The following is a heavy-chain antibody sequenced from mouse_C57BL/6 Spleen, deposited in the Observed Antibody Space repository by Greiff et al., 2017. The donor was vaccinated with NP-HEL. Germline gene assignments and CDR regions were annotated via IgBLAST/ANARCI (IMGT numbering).Heavy chain of an antibody. V-gene: IGHV1-81*01. D-gene: IGHD1-1*01. J-gene: IGHJ2*01. CDR1: GYTFTSYG. CDR2: IYPRSGNT. Sequence: QVQLQQSGAELARPGASVKLSCKATGYTFTSYGISWVKQRTGQGLEWIGEIYPRSGNTYYNEKFKGKATLTADKSSSTAYMELRSLTSEDSAVYFCARSRDGSSPYYFDYWGQGTTLTVSS. CDR3: ARSRDGSSPYYFDY.